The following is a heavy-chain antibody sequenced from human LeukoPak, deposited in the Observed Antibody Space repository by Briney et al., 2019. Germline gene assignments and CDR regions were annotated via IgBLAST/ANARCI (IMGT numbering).Heavy chain of an antibody. Sequence: PSETLSLTCTVSGGSISSYYWSWIRQPAGKGLEWIGRIYTSGSTNYNPSLKSRVTMSVDTSKNQSSLKLSSVTAADTAVYYCARDRGTTGTTPLDYWGQGTLVTVSS. V-gene: IGHV4-4*07. J-gene: IGHJ4*02. CDR2: IYTSGST. CDR1: GGSISSYY. CDR3: ARDRGTTGTTPLDY. D-gene: IGHD1-1*01.